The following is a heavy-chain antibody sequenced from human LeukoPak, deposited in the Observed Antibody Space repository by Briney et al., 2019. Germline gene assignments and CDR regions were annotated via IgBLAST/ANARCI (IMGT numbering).Heavy chain of an antibody. J-gene: IGHJ3*02. CDR2: ISWNSGSI. Sequence: PGGSLRLSCAASGFTFDDYAMHWVRQAPGKGLEWVSGISWNSGSIAYADSVKGRFTISRDNAKNSLYLQMNSLRAEDTAVYYCARDSLDYYGSGSLRAFDIWGQGTMVTVSS. D-gene: IGHD3-10*01. CDR3: ARDSLDYYGSGSLRAFDI. CDR1: GFTFDDYA. V-gene: IGHV3-9*01.